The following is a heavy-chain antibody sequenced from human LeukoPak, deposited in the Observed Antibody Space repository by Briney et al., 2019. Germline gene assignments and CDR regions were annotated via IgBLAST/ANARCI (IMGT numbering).Heavy chain of an antibody. CDR3: ARAGGEWLVKGYFDL. D-gene: IGHD6-19*01. CDR1: GGSISSYY. V-gene: IGHV4-59*01. CDR2: IYFSGST. J-gene: IGHJ2*01. Sequence: PSETLSLTCTVSGGSISSYYWSWIRQPPGKGLEWIGYIYFSGSTNYNPSLGSRVTISVDTPKNQFSLKLSSVTAADTAVYYCARAGGEWLVKGYFDLWGRGTPVTVSS.